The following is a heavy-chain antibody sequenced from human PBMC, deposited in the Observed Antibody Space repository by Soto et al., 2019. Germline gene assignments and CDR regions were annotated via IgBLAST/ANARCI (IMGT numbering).Heavy chain of an antibody. Sequence: SETLSLTCAVYGGSFSGYYWSWIRQPPGKGLEWIGEINHSGSTNYNPSLKSRVTISVDTSKNQFSLKLSSVTAADTAVYYCARGKPGIAVAANWFDPWGQGTLVTVSS. CDR3: ARGKPGIAVAANWFDP. J-gene: IGHJ5*02. CDR1: GGSFSGYY. CDR2: INHSGST. D-gene: IGHD6-19*01. V-gene: IGHV4-34*01.